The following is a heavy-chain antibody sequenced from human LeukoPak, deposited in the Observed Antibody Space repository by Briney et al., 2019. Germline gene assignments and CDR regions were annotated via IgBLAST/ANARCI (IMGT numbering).Heavy chain of an antibody. J-gene: IGHJ4*02. CDR1: GFSYSSNA. Sequence: PGGSLRLSCTASGFSYSSNAMSWVRQAPGKGLEWVSAISCSGFNTYYADSVKGRFTISRDNSKNTLYLQMNSLRAEDTAEYYCAKDPRVDCSGGSCYYFDYWGQGTLVTVSS. V-gene: IGHV3-23*01. D-gene: IGHD2-15*01. CDR3: AKDPRVDCSGGSCYYFDY. CDR2: ISCSGFNT.